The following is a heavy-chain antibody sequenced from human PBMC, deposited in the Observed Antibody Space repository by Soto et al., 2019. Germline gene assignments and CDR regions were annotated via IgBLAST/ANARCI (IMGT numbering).Heavy chain of an antibody. CDR1: GYSFTSYW. CDR3: ASGIVIAVAGRKTGYYYMDV. J-gene: IGHJ6*03. D-gene: IGHD6-19*01. CDR2: IYPGDYDT. Sequence: PGESLKISCKGSGYSFTSYWIGWVRQMPGKGLEWMGIIYPGDYDTRYSPSVQGQVTISADKSISTAYLQGSSLKASDTAMYFCASGIVIAVAGRKTGYYYMDVWGKGTTVTVSS. V-gene: IGHV5-51*01.